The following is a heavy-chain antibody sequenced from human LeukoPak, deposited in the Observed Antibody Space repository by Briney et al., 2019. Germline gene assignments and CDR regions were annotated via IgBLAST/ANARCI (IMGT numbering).Heavy chain of an antibody. V-gene: IGHV1-18*01. J-gene: IGHJ3*02. CDR3: AREIHADAFPREEAFDI. CDR1: GYTFTSYG. Sequence: ASVKVSCKASGYTFTSYGISWVRQAPGQGLEWMGWISAYNGNTNYAQKLQGRVTMTTDTSTSTAYMELTSLRSDDTGIYYCAREIHADAFPREEAFDIWGQGTMVTVSS. D-gene: IGHD2-2*01. CDR2: ISAYNGNT.